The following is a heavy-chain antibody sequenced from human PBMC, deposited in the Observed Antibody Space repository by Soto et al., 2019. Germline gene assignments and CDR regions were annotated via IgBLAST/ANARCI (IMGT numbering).Heavy chain of an antibody. D-gene: IGHD3-10*01. CDR1: GGSIISYG. CDR2: IYYSGST. CDR3: ARHNYGSGSTYFDY. V-gene: IGHV4-59*08. Sequence: PSVTLCVTWTVAGGSIISYGWSWIRKPPGKGLEWIGYIYYSGSTNYNPSLKSRVTISVDTSKNQFSLKLNSMTAADTAVYYCARHNYGSGSTYFDYWGQGTLVTVSS. J-gene: IGHJ4*02.